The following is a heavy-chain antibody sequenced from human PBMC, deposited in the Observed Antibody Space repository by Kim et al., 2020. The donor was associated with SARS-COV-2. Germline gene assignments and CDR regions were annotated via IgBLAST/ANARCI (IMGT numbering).Heavy chain of an antibody. D-gene: IGHD2-15*01. V-gene: IGHV4-34*01. CDR1: GGSFSGYY. CDR3: ARATTPQLGYCSGGSCYRRWFDP. J-gene: IGHJ5*02. Sequence: SETLSLTCAVYGGSFSGYYWSWIRQPPGKGLEWIGEINHSGSTNYNPSLKSRVTISVDTSKNQFSLKLSSVTAADTAVYYCARATTPQLGYCSGGSCYRRWFDPWGQGTLVTVSS. CDR2: INHSGST.